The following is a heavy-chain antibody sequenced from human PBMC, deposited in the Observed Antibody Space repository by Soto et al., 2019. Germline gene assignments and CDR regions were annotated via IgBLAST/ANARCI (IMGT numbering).Heavy chain of an antibody. CDR1: GLTVSSNY. D-gene: IGHD3-10*01. CDR2: LYSGGST. V-gene: IGHV3-53*02. J-gene: IGHJ3*02. Sequence: EVQLVETGGGLIQPGGSLRLSCAASGLTVSSNYMNWVRQAPGKGLEWVSVLYSGGSTHYAGSVKRRFIISRDNSKNTLYLQMNSLRVEDTAIYYCARDRPGDEGDGFDIWGHGTMVTVSS. CDR3: ARDRPGDEGDGFDI.